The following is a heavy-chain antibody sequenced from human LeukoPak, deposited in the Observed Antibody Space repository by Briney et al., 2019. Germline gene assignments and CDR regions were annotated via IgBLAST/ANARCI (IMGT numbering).Heavy chain of an antibody. CDR2: INSDGSST. D-gene: IGHD2/OR15-2a*01. CDR1: GFTFSSYW. Sequence: PGGSLRLSCAASGFTFSSYWMHWVRQAPGKGLVWVSRINSDGSSTDYADSVYGRFTISRDNAKSTLYLQMRSLRAEDTAVYYCVRDTENIGYDAFEFWGHGTLVTVSS. J-gene: IGHJ5*01. V-gene: IGHV3-74*01. CDR3: VRDTENIGYDAFEF.